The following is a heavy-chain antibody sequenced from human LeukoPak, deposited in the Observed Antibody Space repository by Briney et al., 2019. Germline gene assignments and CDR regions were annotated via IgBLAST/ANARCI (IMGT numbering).Heavy chain of an antibody. Sequence: SQTLSLTCAISGDSVSSNIAAWNWIRQSPSRGLEWLGRTYHRSKWYSDYTVSVKSRITINPDTSKNQFSLKLSSVTAADTAVYYCARHRLAYIYGPFDYWGQGTLVTVSS. J-gene: IGHJ4*02. CDR1: GDSVSSNIAA. V-gene: IGHV6-1*01. D-gene: IGHD5-18*01. CDR2: TYHRSKWYS. CDR3: ARHRLAYIYGPFDY.